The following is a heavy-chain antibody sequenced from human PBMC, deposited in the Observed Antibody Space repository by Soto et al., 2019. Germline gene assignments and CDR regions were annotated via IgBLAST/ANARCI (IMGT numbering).Heavy chain of an antibody. V-gene: IGHV4-59*01. Sequence: SETLSLTCTVSGGSISSYYWSWIRQPPGKGLEWIGYIYYSGSTNYNPSLKSRVTISVDTSKNQFSLKLSSVTAADTAVYYCARGPSHSRWKYYFDYWGQGTLVTVSS. CDR1: GGSISSYY. J-gene: IGHJ4*02. CDR2: IYYSGST. CDR3: ARGPSHSRWKYYFDY. D-gene: IGHD1-1*01.